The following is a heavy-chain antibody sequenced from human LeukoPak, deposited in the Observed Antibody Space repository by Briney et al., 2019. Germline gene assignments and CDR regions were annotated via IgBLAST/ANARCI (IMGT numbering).Heavy chain of an antibody. D-gene: IGHD2-15*01. CDR2: IYYSGST. CDR3: ARVAAGGFDY. J-gene: IGHJ4*02. Sequence: SETLSLTCTVSGGSISSYYWSWIRQPPGKGLEWIGYIYYSGSTNYNPSLKSRVTISVDTSKNQFSLKLSSVTAADTGAYYCARVAAGGFDYWGQGTLVTVSS. V-gene: IGHV4-59*08. CDR1: GGSISSYY.